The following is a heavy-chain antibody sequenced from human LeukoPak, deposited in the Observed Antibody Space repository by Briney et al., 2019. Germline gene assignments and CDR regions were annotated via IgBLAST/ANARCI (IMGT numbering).Heavy chain of an antibody. D-gene: IGHD7-27*01. V-gene: IGHV3-30*18. Sequence: GGSLRLSCAASGFTFSSYGMHWVRQAPGKGLEWVAVISYDGSNKYYADSVKGRFTISRDTSKNTLYLQMNSLRAEDTAVYYCAKDRPLNWGYYFDYWGQGTPVTVSS. CDR2: ISYDGSNK. CDR1: GFTFSSYG. CDR3: AKDRPLNWGYYFDY. J-gene: IGHJ4*02.